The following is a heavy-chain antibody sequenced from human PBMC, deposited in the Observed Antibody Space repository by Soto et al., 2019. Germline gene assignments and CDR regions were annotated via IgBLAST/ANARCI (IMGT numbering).Heavy chain of an antibody. CDR3: ARDWGAGSYYDFYCDS. D-gene: IGHD1-26*01. V-gene: IGHV3-30-3*01. CDR2: ISYDGSNK. J-gene: IGHJ4*02. CDR1: GFTFSSYA. Sequence: QVQLVESGGGVVQPGRSLRLSCAASGFTFSSYAMHWVRQAPGKGLEWVAVISYDGSNKYYADSVKGRFTISSDNSKNTLYLQMNSGRSEDKAVYYCARDWGAGSYYDFYCDSWGQGTLVTVSS.